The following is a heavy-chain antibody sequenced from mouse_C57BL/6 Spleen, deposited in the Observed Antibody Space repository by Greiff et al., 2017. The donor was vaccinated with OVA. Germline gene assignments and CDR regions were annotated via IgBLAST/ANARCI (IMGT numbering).Heavy chain of an antibody. CDR2: IYPGDGDT. J-gene: IGHJ4*01. D-gene: IGHD1-1*01. CDR3: ARRGTLYYGSSPYAMDY. Sequence: VQLQQSGPELVKPGASVKISCKASGYAFSSSWMNWVKQRPGKGLEWIGRIYPGDGDTNYNGKFKGKATLTADKSSSTAYMQLSSLTSEDSAVYFCARRGTLYYGSSPYAMDYWGQGTSVTVSS. V-gene: IGHV1-82*01. CDR1: GYAFSSSW.